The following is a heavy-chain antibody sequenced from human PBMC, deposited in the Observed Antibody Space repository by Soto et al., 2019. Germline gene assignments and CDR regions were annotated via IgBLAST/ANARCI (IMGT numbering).Heavy chain of an antibody. CDR2: IYYSGST. Sequence: SETLSLTCTVSGGSISSGGYYWSWIRQHPGKGLEWIGYIYYSGSTYYNPSLKSRVTISVDTSKNQFSLKLSSVTAADTAVYYCARLTVTNVDNWFDPWGQGTLVTVSS. V-gene: IGHV4-31*03. CDR1: GGSISSGGYY. D-gene: IGHD4-17*01. J-gene: IGHJ5*02. CDR3: ARLTVTNVDNWFDP.